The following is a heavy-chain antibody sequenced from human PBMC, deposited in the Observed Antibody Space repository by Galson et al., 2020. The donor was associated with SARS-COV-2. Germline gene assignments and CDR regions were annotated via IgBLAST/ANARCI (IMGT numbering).Heavy chain of an antibody. Sequence: GSLRLSCAASGFTFSSYSMNWVRQAPGKGLEWVSSISSSSSYIYYADSVKGRFTISRDNAKNSLYLQMNSLRAEDTAVYYCASPFGYCSGGSCTPYYYGMDVWGQGTTVTVSS. J-gene: IGHJ6*02. CDR3: ASPFGYCSGGSCTPYYYGMDV. CDR1: GFTFSSYS. V-gene: IGHV3-21*01. D-gene: IGHD2-15*01. CDR2: ISSSSSYI.